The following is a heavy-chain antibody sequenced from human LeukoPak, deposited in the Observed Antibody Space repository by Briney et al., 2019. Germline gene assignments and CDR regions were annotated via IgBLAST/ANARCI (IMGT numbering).Heavy chain of an antibody. V-gene: IGHV3-21*06. CDR2: ISSTSSYI. D-gene: IGHD6-6*01. CDR3: ARDLGVRSRPYSDY. J-gene: IGHJ4*02. CDR1: GFSFSSHS. Sequence: PGGSLRLSCAASGFSFSSHSMNWVRQDPGKGLEWVSSISSTSSYIYYADSVKGRFTISRDNAKNSLYLQMNSLRGEDTAVYYCARDLGVRSRPYSDYWGQGTLVTVSS.